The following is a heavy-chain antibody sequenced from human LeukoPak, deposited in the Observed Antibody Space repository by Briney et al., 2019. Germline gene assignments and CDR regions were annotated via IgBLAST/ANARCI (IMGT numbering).Heavy chain of an antibody. Sequence: GASVKVSCKASGYTFTGYYMHWVRQAPGQGLEWMGWINPNSGGTNYAQKFQGRVTMTRDTSISTAYMELSRLRSDDTAVYYCAGDTVLLWFGESIKPMNYYYMDVWGKGTTVTISS. CDR2: INPNSGGT. D-gene: IGHD3-10*01. J-gene: IGHJ6*03. V-gene: IGHV1-2*02. CDR3: AGDTVLLWFGESIKPMNYYYMDV. CDR1: GYTFTGYY.